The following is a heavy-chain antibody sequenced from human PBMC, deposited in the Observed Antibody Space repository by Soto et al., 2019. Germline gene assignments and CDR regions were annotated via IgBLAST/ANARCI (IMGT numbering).Heavy chain of an antibody. J-gene: IGHJ6*02. CDR1: GYTLTELS. V-gene: IGHV1-24*01. D-gene: IGHD1-26*01. Sequence: GASVKVSCKVSGYTLTELSMHWVRQAPGKGLEWMGGSDPEDGETIYAQKFQGRVTMTEDTSTDTAYMELSSLRSEDTAVYYCATQVGAMYYYGMDVWGQGTTVTVSS. CDR3: ATQVGAMYYYGMDV. CDR2: SDPEDGET.